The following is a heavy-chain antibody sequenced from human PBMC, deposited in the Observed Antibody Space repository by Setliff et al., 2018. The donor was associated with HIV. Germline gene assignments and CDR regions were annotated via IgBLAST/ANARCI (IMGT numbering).Heavy chain of an antibody. J-gene: IGHJ6*03. V-gene: IGHV4-39*02. CDR3: ARGIGPLPNWENFYYSMDV. D-gene: IGHD1-26*01. CDR1: GGSISSSSFY. Sequence: LSETLSLTCNVSGGSISSSSFYWAWLRQPPGKEPGWIASIYYNTRTYYNLSLRSRVTISVDTSKNLFSLKMTSVTAADTAVYYCARGIGPLPNWENFYYSMDVWGKGTTVTVSS. CDR2: IYYNTRT.